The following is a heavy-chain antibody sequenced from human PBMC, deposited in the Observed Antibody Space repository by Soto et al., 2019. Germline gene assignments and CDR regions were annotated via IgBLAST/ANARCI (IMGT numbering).Heavy chain of an antibody. CDR1: GFSFVNYA. CDR2: LSGSGTST. Sequence: PVGSHRLSCAASGFSFVNYAMNWVRQAPGKGLEWVSGLSGSGTSTYYADSVKGRFTISRDNSRDTLFLQMNSLTADDTAVYYCAKATTNGGWFNPFDSWGQGALVTVSS. J-gene: IGHJ4*02. D-gene: IGHD6-19*01. CDR3: AKATTNGGWFNPFDS. V-gene: IGHV3-23*01.